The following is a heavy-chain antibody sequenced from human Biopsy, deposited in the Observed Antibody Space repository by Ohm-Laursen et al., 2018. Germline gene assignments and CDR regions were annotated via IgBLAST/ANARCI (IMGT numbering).Heavy chain of an antibody. CDR2: IYQTGNT. CDR3: VRVRGITPPGAFDF. J-gene: IGHJ3*01. CDR1: GASINIAYY. D-gene: IGHD6-13*01. V-gene: IGHV4-38-2*01. Sequence: GTLSLTCAVSGASINIAYYWGWIRQPPGKGLEWIGIIYQTGNTYYNPSLKSRLTISGDASKNEFFLNLTSVTAADTAIYYCVRVRGITPPGAFDFWGQGTKVAVPS.